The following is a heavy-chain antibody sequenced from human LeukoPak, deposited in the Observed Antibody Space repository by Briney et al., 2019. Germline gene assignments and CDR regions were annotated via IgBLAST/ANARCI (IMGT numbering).Heavy chain of an antibody. Sequence: GGSLRLSCAASGFTFSSYGMHWVRQAPGKGLEWVAFIRYDGSNKYYADSVKGRFTISRDNSKNTLYLQMNSLRAEDTALYYCAKDVSRSGSTLNYWGQGTLVTVSS. D-gene: IGHD2/OR15-2a*01. J-gene: IGHJ4*02. CDR3: AKDVSRSGSTLNY. V-gene: IGHV3-30*02. CDR1: GFTFSSYG. CDR2: IRYDGSNK.